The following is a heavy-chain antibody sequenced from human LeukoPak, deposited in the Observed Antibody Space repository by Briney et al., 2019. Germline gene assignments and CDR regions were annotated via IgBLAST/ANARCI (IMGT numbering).Heavy chain of an antibody. CDR3: ARATVDTATNFDY. V-gene: IGHV5-51*01. CDR1: GYSFTSYW. J-gene: IGHJ4*02. CDR2: IYPGDSDT. D-gene: IGHD5-18*01. Sequence: GESLKISCKGSGYSFTSYWIGWVRQMPGKGLEWMGIIYPGDSDTRYSPSFQGQVTISAAKSISTAYLQWSSLKASDTAVYYCARATVDTATNFDYWGQGTLVTVSS.